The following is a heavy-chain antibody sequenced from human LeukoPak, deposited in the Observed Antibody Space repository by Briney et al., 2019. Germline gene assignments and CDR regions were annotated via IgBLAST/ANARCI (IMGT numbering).Heavy chain of an antibody. J-gene: IGHJ4*02. CDR2: IYYSGST. CDR3: ARFIVGATTRFDY. Sequence: SQTLSLTCTASGGSISSGGYYWSWIRQHPGKGLEWIGYIYYSGSTYYNPSLKSRVTISVDTSKNQFSLKLSSVTAADTAVYYCARFIVGATTRFDYWGQGTLVTVSS. V-gene: IGHV4-31*03. D-gene: IGHD1-26*01. CDR1: GGSISSGGYY.